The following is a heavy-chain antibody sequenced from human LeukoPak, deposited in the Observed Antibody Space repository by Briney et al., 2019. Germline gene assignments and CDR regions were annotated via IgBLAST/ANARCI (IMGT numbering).Heavy chain of an antibody. J-gene: IGHJ4*02. D-gene: IGHD6-19*01. CDR2: IRYDGTNT. Sequence: GGSLRLSCATSGLILSGYGMHWVRQAPGKGLEWVTFIRYDGTNTYYRESVKGRFTISRDNSKNTVYLQMNSLRGEDTAVYYCGKVGSGWYGVDYWGQGTLVTVSP. V-gene: IGHV3-30*02. CDR1: GLILSGYG. CDR3: GKVGSGWYGVDY.